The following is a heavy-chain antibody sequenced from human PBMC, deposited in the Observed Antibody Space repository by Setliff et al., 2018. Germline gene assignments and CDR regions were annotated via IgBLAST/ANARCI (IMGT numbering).Heavy chain of an antibody. J-gene: IGHJ4*02. CDR1: GGSFSGYY. CDR2: INHSGST. V-gene: IGHV4-34*01. Sequence: SETLSLTCAVYGGSFSGYYWSWISQPPGKGLEWIGEINHSGSTNYNPSLKSRVTISVDTSKNQFSLKVNSVTAADTAVYDCARGPCSSTSCYAAYWGQGTLVTVSS. CDR3: ARGPCSSTSCYAAY. D-gene: IGHD2-2*01.